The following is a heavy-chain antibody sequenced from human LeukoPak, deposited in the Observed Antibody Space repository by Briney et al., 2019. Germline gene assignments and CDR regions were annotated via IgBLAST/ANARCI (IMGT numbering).Heavy chain of an antibody. D-gene: IGHD1-26*01. CDR3: ARRSSNPVGAIDY. J-gene: IGHJ4*02. V-gene: IGHV4-39*01. CDR1: GGSISNPNYY. CDR2: FSYSGT. Sequence: SETLSLTCTVPGGSISNPNYYWGWIRQPPGKGLEWIGSFSYSGTYYNPSLENRVTISVDTSRNQFSLKLTSVTAADTAVYYCARRSSNPVGAIDYWGQGTLVTVSS.